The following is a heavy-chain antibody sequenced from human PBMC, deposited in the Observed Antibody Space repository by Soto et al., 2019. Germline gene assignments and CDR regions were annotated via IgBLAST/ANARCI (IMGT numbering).Heavy chain of an antibody. CDR3: ARDSYDSSGYLEFDY. Sequence: ASVKVSCKASGYTFTSYGISWVRQAPGQGLEWMGWISAYNGNTNYAQKLQGRVTMTTDTSTSTAYMELRSLRSDDTAVYYCARDSYDSSGYLEFDYWGQGTLVTVSS. V-gene: IGHV1-18*04. J-gene: IGHJ4*02. CDR2: ISAYNGNT. CDR1: GYTFTSYG. D-gene: IGHD3-22*01.